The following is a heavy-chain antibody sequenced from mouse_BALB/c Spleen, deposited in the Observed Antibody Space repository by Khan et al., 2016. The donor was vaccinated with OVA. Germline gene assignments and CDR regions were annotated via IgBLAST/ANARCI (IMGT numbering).Heavy chain of an antibody. CDR2: IWAGGST. CDR1: GFSLTSYG. J-gene: IGHJ4*01. V-gene: IGHV2-9*02. CDR3: GGLYYYGSSVYAMDY. Sequence: QIQLVQSGPGLVAPSQSLSITCTASGFSLTSYGVHWVRQPPGKGLEWLGVIWAGGSTNYNSALMSRLSISKDNSKSQAFLKMNSLQTDDTAMSFCGGLYYYGSSVYAMDYWGKGTSVTVSS. D-gene: IGHD1-1*01.